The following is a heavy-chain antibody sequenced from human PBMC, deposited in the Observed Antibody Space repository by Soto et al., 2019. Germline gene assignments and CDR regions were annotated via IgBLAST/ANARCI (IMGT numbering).Heavy chain of an antibody. CDR2: ISGSGGST. J-gene: IGHJ5*02. D-gene: IGHD2-15*01. V-gene: IGHV3-23*01. CDR3: AKDRAKVVAAQGGWFDP. Sequence: EVQLLESGGGLVQPGGSLRLSCAASGFTFSSYAMSWVRQAPGKGLEWVSAISGSGGSTYYADSVKGRFTISRDNSKNTLYLQINSLRAEDTAVYYCAKDRAKVVAAQGGWFDPWGQGTLVTVSS. CDR1: GFTFSSYA.